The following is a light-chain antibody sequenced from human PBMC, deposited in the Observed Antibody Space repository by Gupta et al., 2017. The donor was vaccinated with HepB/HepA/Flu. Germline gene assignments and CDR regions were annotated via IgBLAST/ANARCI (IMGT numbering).Light chain of an antibody. Sequence: QSVLTQPPSVSGAPGQRATISCTGSSSNIGAGYDVHWYQHLPGAAPKLLIYGNNNRPSGVPDRFSGSKSGTSASLAITGLQAEDDADYYCQSYDSTLSGWVFGGGTKLTVL. CDR1: SSNIGAGYD. J-gene: IGLJ3*02. V-gene: IGLV1-40*01. CDR2: GNN. CDR3: QSYDSTLSGWV.